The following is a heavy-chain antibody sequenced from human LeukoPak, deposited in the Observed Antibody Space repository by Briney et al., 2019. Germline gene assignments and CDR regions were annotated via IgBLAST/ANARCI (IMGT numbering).Heavy chain of an antibody. Sequence: HPGGFLRLSCAASGFTFSSYSMNWVRQAPGQGLEWVSYISSSSSTIYYADSVKGRFTVSRDNAKNSLYLQMNSLRAEDTAVYYCARDLGVVSHYYFDHWGQGTLVTVSS. CDR2: ISSSSSTI. D-gene: IGHD7-27*01. V-gene: IGHV3-48*01. J-gene: IGHJ4*02. CDR1: GFTFSSYS. CDR3: ARDLGVVSHYYFDH.